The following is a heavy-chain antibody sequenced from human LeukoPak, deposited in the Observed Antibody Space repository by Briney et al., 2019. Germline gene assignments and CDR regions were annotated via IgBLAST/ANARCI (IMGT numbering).Heavy chain of an antibody. CDR2: IIPIFGTA. D-gene: IGHD3-22*01. Sequence: ASVKVSCKASGGTFSSYAISWVRQAPGQGLEWMGGIIPIFGTANYAQKFQGRVTITADESTSTAYMELSSLRSEGTAVYYCARGQTYYYDSSGYYPFDYWGQGTLVTVSS. CDR3: ARGQTYYYDSSGYYPFDY. CDR1: GGTFSSYA. J-gene: IGHJ4*02. V-gene: IGHV1-69*13.